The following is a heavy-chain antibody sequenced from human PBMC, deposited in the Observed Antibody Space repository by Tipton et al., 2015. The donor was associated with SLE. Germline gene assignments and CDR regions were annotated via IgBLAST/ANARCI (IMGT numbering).Heavy chain of an antibody. V-gene: IGHV4-61*08. CDR1: GGSISSVGYY. CDR3: TRSLYNTNWFWFDP. Sequence: TLSLTCAVSGGSISSVGYYWSWIRQPPGKGLEWIGDVHKSGTTNYNPSLKSRVTISLGTSTNQFSLRLSSVTAADTAVYFCTRSLYNTNWFWFDPWGQGTLGIVSS. D-gene: IGHD6-13*01. CDR2: VHKSGTT. J-gene: IGHJ5*02.